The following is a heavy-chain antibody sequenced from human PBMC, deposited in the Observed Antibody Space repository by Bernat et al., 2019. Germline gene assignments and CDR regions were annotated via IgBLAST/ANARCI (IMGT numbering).Heavy chain of an antibody. V-gene: IGHV4-31*03. CDR1: GGSISSGGYY. Sequence: QVQLQESGPGLVKPSQTLSLPCTVSGGSISSGGYYWSWIRQHPGKGLEWIGYIYYSGSTYYNPSLKSRVTISVDTSKNQFSLELSSVTAADTAVYYCARGSGSGTLTYYFDYWGQGTLVTVSS. CDR2: IYYSGST. CDR3: ARGSGSGTLTYYFDY. J-gene: IGHJ4*02. D-gene: IGHD3-10*01.